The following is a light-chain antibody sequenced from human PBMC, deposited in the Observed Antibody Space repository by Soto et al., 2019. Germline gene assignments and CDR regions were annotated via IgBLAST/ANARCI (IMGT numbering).Light chain of an antibody. CDR2: DAY. V-gene: IGKV3-11*01. J-gene: IGKJ5*01. CDR3: QQRHMWPIT. Sequence: LLTQSPVPLSLSPGERATLSCRASQSFRGLLAWYHQKPRQPPRLLIYDAYNRATGIPPRFSGSGSGTDFTLTISSLEPEDSAVYYCQQRHMWPITFGQGTRLEIK. CDR1: QSFRGL.